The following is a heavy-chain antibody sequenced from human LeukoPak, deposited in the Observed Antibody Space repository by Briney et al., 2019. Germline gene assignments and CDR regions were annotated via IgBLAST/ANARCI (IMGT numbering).Heavy chain of an antibody. D-gene: IGHD5-12*01. CDR1: GFTFDDYA. CDR3: AKDIGFGYSGYDLAGYYYYYGMDV. V-gene: IGHV3-9*01. J-gene: IGHJ6*02. Sequence: GGSLRLSCAASGFTFDDYAMHWVRQAPGKGLEWVSGISWNSGSIGYADSVKGRFTISRDNAKNSLYLQMNSLRAEDTALYYCAKDIGFGYSGYDLAGYYYYYGMDVWGQGTTVTVSS. CDR2: ISWNSGSI.